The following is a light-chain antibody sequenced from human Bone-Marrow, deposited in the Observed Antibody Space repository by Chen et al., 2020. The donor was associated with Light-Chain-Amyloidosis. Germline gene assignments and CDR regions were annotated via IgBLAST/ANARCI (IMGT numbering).Light chain of an antibody. J-gene: IGKJ1*01. CDR1: QTLTSNY. Sequence: ETVLTQSPGTLSLSPGERATLSCRASQTLTSNYLAWYQHKPGQAPRLLIYGASSRATGIPDRFRGSGSGTDFTLTISRLEPDDFAVYYCQQYTGSSRTFGQGTKVEVK. CDR3: QQYTGSSRT. CDR2: GAS. V-gene: IGKV3-20*01.